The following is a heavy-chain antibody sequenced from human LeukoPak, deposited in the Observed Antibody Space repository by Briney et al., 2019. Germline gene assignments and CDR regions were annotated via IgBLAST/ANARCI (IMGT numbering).Heavy chain of an antibody. CDR3: ARDSYDSSGYVFDY. CDR2: INPDNGGT. CDR1: GYTFTGYY. Sequence: ASVKVSCKASGYTFTGYYMHWVRQAPGQGLEWMGWINPDNGGTNYAQKFQVRVTMTRDMSISTAYMELSRLRSDDTAVYYCARDSYDSSGYVFDYWGQGTLVTVS. V-gene: IGHV1-2*02. J-gene: IGHJ4*02. D-gene: IGHD3-22*01.